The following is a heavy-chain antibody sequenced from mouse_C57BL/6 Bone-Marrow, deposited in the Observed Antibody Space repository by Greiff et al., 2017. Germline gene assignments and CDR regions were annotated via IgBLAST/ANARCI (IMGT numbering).Heavy chain of an antibody. CDR1: GYTFTDYN. CDR3: ARRGRHHTSHYYGSSPHWYFDV. V-gene: IGHV1-22*01. CDR2: INTNNGGT. D-gene: IGHD1-1*01. J-gene: IGHJ1*03. Sequence: EVQLQQSGPELVKPGASVKMSCKASGYTFTDYNMHWVKQSHGKSLEWIGYINTNNGGTSYNQKFKGKATLTVNKSSRTAYLELRSLTAEDSAVYYCARRGRHHTSHYYGSSPHWYFDVWGTGTTVTVSS.